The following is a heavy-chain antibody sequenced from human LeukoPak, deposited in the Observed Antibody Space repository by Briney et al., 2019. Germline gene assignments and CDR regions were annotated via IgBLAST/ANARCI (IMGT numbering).Heavy chain of an antibody. CDR1: GFTFSSYA. CDR2: ISGSGGST. CDR3: AKDLAQSKNYYDSSGFDY. J-gene: IGHJ4*02. D-gene: IGHD3-22*01. Sequence: GGSLRLSCAASGFTFSSYAMSWVRQAPGKGLEWVSAISGSGGSTYYADSVKGRFTISRDNSKNTLYLQMNSLRAEDTAVYYCAKDLAQSKNYYDSSGFDYWGQGTLVTVSS. V-gene: IGHV3-23*01.